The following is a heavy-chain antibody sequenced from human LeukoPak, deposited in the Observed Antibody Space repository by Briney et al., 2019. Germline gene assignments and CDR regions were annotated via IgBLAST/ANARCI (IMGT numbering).Heavy chain of an antibody. CDR3: AASLDLAVYGIDY. Sequence: GGSLRLSCAASGFTFSSYAVSWVRQSLRKGLKWVSGISGRGESTYYADSVKGRFTISRDYSKNTVYLQMNSLRAEDTALYYCAASLDLAVYGIDYWGQGTLVTVSS. V-gene: IGHV3-23*01. D-gene: IGHD2-8*02. CDR1: GFTFSSYA. CDR2: ISGRGEST. J-gene: IGHJ4*02.